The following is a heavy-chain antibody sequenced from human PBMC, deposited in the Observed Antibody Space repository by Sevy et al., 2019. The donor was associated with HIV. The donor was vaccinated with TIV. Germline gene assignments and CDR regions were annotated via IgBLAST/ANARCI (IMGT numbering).Heavy chain of an antibody. CDR1: GFTFDDYT. V-gene: IGHV3-43*01. Sequence: GGSLRLSCAASGFTFDDYTMHWVRQAPGKGLEWVSLINWNGDDTYYADSVKGRFTISRDNSRNSLYLQMNSLRTEDTALYYCAKEGNCGRDCLYFQHWGQGTLVTVSS. D-gene: IGHD2-21*02. J-gene: IGHJ1*01. CDR2: INWNGDDT. CDR3: AKEGNCGRDCLYFQH.